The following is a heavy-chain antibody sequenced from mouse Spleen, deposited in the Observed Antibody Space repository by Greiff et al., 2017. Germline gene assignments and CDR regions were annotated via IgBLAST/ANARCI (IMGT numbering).Heavy chain of an antibody. CDR3: ARPRETYAMDY. V-gene: IGHV1-55*01. CDR1: GYTFTSYW. J-gene: IGHJ4*01. CDR2: IYPGSGST. Sequence: VQLQQPGAELVKPGASVKMSCKASGYTFTSYWITWVKQRPGQGLAWIGDIYPGSGSTNYNEKFKSKATLTVDTSSSTAYMQLSSLTSEDSAVYYCARPRETYAMDYWGQGTSVTVSS.